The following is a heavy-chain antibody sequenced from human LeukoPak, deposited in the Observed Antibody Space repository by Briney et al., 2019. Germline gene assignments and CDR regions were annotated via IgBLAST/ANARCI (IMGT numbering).Heavy chain of an antibody. J-gene: IGHJ4*02. CDR3: ARESSGYSIDY. CDR2: IKQDGSEK. Sequence: GGSLRLSCAASGFTFSSYWMSWIRQAPGKGLEWVANIKQDGSEKYYVDSVKGRFTISRDNAKNSLYLQMNSLRAEDTAVYYCARESSGYSIDYWGQGTLVTVSS. V-gene: IGHV3-7*01. D-gene: IGHD3-22*01. CDR1: GFTFSSYW.